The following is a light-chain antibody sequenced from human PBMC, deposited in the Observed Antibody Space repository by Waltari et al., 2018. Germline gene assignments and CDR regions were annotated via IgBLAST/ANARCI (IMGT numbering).Light chain of an antibody. V-gene: IGKV1-5*03. CDR2: KAS. Sequence: DIQMTQSPSTLSASVGDRVTITCRASQPIRSWLAWYQHKPGKAPKLLIYKASNLESGVPSSFSGSGSGTEFTLTVSSLQPDDFATYYCQQYDSYPWTFGQGTKVEI. J-gene: IGKJ1*01. CDR3: QQYDSYPWT. CDR1: QPIRSW.